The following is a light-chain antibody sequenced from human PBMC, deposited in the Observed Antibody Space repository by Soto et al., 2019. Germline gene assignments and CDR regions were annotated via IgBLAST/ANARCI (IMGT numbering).Light chain of an antibody. CDR3: QQYNNWPPIT. J-gene: IGKJ5*01. Sequence: EIVLTQSPGTLSLSPGDTATLSCRASQSVSNTYLAWYQQKPGQAPRLLMYGASSRATGIPDRFSGSGSGTEFTLTISSLQSEDFAVYYCQQYNNWPPITFGQGKRLEIK. V-gene: IGKV3-20*01. CDR2: GAS. CDR1: QSVSNTY.